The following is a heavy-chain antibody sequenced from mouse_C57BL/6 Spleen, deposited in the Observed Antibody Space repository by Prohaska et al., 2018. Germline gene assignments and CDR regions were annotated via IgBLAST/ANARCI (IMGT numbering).Heavy chain of an antibody. CDR2: MYPGSGST. J-gene: IGHJ4*01. V-gene: IGHV1-55*01. CDR1: GYTFTSYW. Sequence: QVQLQQPGAELVKPGASVKMSCKASGYTFTSYWITWVKQRPGQGLEWIGDMYPGSGSTNYNEKFKSKATLTVDTSSSTAYMQLSSLTSEDSAVYYCARIYYYGSSYAMDYWGQGTSVTVSS. CDR3: ARIYYYGSSYAMDY. D-gene: IGHD1-1*01.